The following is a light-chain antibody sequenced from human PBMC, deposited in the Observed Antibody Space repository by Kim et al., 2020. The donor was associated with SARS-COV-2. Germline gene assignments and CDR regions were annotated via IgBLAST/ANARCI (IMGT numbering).Light chain of an antibody. Sequence: GQSVTISCTGTRSDVGGYDYVSWYQQHPGKAPKLMIYEVTKRPSGVPDRFSGSKSGNTASLTVSGLQAEDEADYYCSSYAGSNKLLFGGGTKVPS. CDR3: SSYAGSNKLL. CDR1: RSDVGGYDY. CDR2: EVT. V-gene: IGLV2-8*01. J-gene: IGLJ2*01.